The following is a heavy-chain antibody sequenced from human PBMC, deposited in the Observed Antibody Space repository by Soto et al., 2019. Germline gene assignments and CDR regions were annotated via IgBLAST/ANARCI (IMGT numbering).Heavy chain of an antibody. D-gene: IGHD3-3*01. CDR1: NGSFMGYY. CDR3: ARLNGGRFLDKGDY. Sequence: QVQLHQWGAGLLKPSETLSLTCGVYNGSFMGYYWTWVRQPPGKGLEWIGEINHFGSPNYNPSLKSRVAISIDTAKHQFSLSLRSLTAADTAVYDLARLNGGRFLDKGDYWGQGILVTVSS. CDR2: INHFGSP. V-gene: IGHV4-34*01. J-gene: IGHJ4*02.